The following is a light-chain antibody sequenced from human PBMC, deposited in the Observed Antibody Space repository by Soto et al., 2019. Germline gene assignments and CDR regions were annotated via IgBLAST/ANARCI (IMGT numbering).Light chain of an antibody. Sequence: EIVLTQSPATLSLSPGERATLSCGASRSVSSYLAWYQQKPGQAPRLLIYDASYRATGIPARFSGSGSGTDFTLTISSRAHADFAVSYCQHRSDWPPRLTFGGGTKVEIK. V-gene: IGKV3-11*01. CDR3: QHRSDWPPRLT. J-gene: IGKJ4*01. CDR2: DAS. CDR1: RSVSSY.